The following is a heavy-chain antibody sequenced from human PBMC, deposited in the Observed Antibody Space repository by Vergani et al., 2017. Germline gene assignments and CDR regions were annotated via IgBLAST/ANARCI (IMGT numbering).Heavy chain of an antibody. D-gene: IGHD6-13*01. CDR2: IGHDGNNK. V-gene: IGHV3-30*02. CDR3: AKEPPAIAAGGIDK. CDR1: GFIFSSYG. Sequence: QVQLVESGGGVVQPGGSLRLSCAASGFIFSSYGMHWVRQTPGTGLEWAAFIGHDGNNKHYAQSVKGRFTISRDNSKKMVYLQMDNLRPDDTAIYFCAKEPPAIAAGGIDKWGQGTQVTVSS. J-gene: IGHJ4*02.